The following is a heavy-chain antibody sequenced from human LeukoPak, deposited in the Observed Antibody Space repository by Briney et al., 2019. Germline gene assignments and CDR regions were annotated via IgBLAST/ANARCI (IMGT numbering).Heavy chain of an antibody. CDR3: ARDRASLLVATPLDY. CDR2: ISAYNGNT. J-gene: IGHJ4*02. Sequence: GASVKVSCKASGYTFTSYGISWVRQAPGQGLEWMGWISAYNGNTNYAQKLQGRVTMTTDTSTSTAYMELRSLRSDDTAVYYCARDRASLLVATPLDYWGQGTLVTVSS. CDR1: GYTFTSYG. V-gene: IGHV1-18*01. D-gene: IGHD5-12*01.